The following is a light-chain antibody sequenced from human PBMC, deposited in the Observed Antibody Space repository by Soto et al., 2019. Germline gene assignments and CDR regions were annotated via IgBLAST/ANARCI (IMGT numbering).Light chain of an antibody. CDR1: QAIGSW. CDR2: VAS. V-gene: IGKV1-12*01. CDR3: QQGGSFPIT. J-gene: IGKJ5*01. Sequence: DIQMTQSPSSVSASVGDRVTITCRASQAIGSWLAWYQQKPGKAPDLLIYVASSLQSGVPSRFYGSGSGTDFTLTISSLQPEDFATYYCQQGGSFPITFGQGTRLEIK.